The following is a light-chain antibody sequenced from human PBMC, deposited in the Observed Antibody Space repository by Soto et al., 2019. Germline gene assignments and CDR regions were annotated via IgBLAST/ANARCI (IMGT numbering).Light chain of an antibody. CDR3: QQYNTYSEMWT. CDR2: AAS. Sequence: DVQMTQSPSSLSASVGDRVTITCRASQSVTTYLNWYQQKPGRAPDLLIYAASTLQSGVPSRFSGSGSGTEFTLTIRSLQPDDLATYYCQQYNTYSEMWTFGQGTKVDIK. CDR1: QSVTTY. V-gene: IGKV1-39*01. J-gene: IGKJ1*01.